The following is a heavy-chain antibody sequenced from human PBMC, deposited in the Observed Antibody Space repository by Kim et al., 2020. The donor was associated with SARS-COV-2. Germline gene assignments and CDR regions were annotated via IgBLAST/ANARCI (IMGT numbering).Heavy chain of an antibody. CDR1: GFTFSSYS. D-gene: IGHD3-3*01. CDR2: ISSSSSTI. CDR3: ARDPHSNYDFWSGYYLLRPVYFDY. V-gene: IGHV3-48*02. Sequence: GGSLRLSCAASGFTFSSYSMNWVRQAPGKGLEWVSYISSSSSTIYYADSVKGRFTISRDNAKNSLYLQMNSLRDEDTAVYYCARDPHSNYDFWSGYYLLRPVYFDYWGQGTLVTVSS. J-gene: IGHJ4*02.